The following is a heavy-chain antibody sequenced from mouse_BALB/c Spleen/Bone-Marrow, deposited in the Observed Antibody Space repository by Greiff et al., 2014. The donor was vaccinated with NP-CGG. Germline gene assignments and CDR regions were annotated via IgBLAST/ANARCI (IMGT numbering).Heavy chain of an antibody. V-gene: IGHV14-3*02. CDR2: IDPANGNT. J-gene: IGHJ2*01. D-gene: IGHD1-1*01. Sequence: DVKLVESGAELVMPGASVKLSCTASGFNIKDTYMHWVKQRPEQGLEWIGRIDPANGNTKYNPKFQGKATITADTSSNTAYLQLSSLTSEDTAVYYCARYYYGFYFDYWGQGTTLTVSS. CDR3: ARYYYGFYFDY. CDR1: GFNIKDTY.